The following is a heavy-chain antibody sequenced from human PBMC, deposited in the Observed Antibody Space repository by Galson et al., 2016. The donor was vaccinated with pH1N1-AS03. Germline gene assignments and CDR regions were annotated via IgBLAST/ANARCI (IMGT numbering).Heavy chain of an antibody. Sequence: ETLSLTCAVSGDSISTSNWWSWVRPPPGKWLEWIGEVSHAWRTNYRPSLKSRVTISLDKSKNQFSLPLPPVTAADTAVYYCARDVLPSSLGLDVWGQGTTVTVSS. J-gene: IGHJ6*02. CDR3: ARDVLPSSLGLDV. CDR2: VSHAWRT. D-gene: IGHD2-2*01. CDR1: GDSISTSNW. V-gene: IGHV4-4*02.